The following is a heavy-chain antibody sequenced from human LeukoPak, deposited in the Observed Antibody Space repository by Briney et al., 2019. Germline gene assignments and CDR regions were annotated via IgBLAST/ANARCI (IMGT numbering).Heavy chain of an antibody. J-gene: IGHJ4*02. V-gene: IGHV2-5*02. CDR3: AHSGRMITFGGVIVLIDY. CDR2: IYWEDDK. D-gene: IGHD3-16*02. CDR1: GFSLSTSGVG. Sequence: ESGPTLVNPTQTLTLTCTFSGFSLSTSGVGVGWIRQPPGKALEWLALIYWEDDKRYSPSRKSRLTITEDTAKNQGGLTMTNMDAVDTATYYCAHSGRMITFGGVIVLIDYWGQGTLVTVSS.